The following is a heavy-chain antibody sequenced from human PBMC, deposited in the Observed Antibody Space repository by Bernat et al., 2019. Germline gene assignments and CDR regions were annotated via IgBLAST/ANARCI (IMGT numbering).Heavy chain of an antibody. Sequence: QLQLQESGPGLVKPSETLSLTCTVSGGSISSSSYYWGWIRQPPGKGLEWIGSIYYSGSTYYNPSLKSRVTISVDTSKNQFSLKLSSVTAADTAVYYCARPTGDYDFWSGYPPYNWFDPWGQGTPVTVSS. CDR3: ARPTGDYDFWSGYPPYNWFDP. CDR2: IYYSGST. V-gene: IGHV4-39*01. CDR1: GGSISSSSYY. J-gene: IGHJ5*02. D-gene: IGHD3-3*01.